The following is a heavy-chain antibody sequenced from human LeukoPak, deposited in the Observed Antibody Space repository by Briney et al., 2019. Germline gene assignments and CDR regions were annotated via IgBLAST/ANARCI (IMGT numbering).Heavy chain of an antibody. CDR1: GGSISSGGYY. Sequence: PSETLSLTCTVSGGSISSGGYYWSWIRQHPGKGLEWIGYIYYSGSTYYNPSLKSRVTILVDTSKNQFSLKLSSVTAADTAVYYCARVVGTMVRGVGNWFDPWGQGTLVTVSS. V-gene: IGHV4-31*03. CDR2: IYYSGST. D-gene: IGHD3-10*01. J-gene: IGHJ5*02. CDR3: ARVVGTMVRGVGNWFDP.